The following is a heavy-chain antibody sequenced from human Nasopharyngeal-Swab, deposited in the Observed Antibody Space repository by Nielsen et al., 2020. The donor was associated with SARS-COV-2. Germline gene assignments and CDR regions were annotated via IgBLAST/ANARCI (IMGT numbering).Heavy chain of an antibody. J-gene: IGHJ6*02. CDR3: AKDRDSGDDSDDYYHYYGMDV. Sequence: GGSLRLSCAASGFTFRSDAISWVRQAPGKGLEWVSVISGSDYNTYYADSVKGRFTISRDNSKNTVNLQMNSLRAEDTAIYYCAKDRDSGDDSDDYYHYYGMDVWGQGTTVTVSS. CDR2: ISGSDYNT. D-gene: IGHD5-12*01. V-gene: IGHV3-23*01. CDR1: GFTFRSDA.